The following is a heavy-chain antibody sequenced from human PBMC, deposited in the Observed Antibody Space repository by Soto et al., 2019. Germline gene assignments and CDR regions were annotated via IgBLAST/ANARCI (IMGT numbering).Heavy chain of an antibody. CDR3: AKGIGFGEYGGMDV. CDR2: ISGSGGST. D-gene: IGHD3-10*01. Sequence: EVQLLESGGGLVQPGGSLRLSCAASGFTFSSYAMSWVRQAPGKGLEWVSAISGSGGSTYYADSVKGRFTISRDNXXNTLSLQMNSLRAEDTAVYYCAKGIGFGEYGGMDVWGQGTTVAVSS. V-gene: IGHV3-23*01. J-gene: IGHJ6*02. CDR1: GFTFSSYA.